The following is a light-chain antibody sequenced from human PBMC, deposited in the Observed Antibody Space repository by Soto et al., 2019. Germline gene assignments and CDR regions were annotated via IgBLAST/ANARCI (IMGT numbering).Light chain of an antibody. CDR1: HDISTY. CDR2: EAS. V-gene: IGKV1-9*01. J-gene: IGKJ1*01. CDR3: QQYKSYSPRT. Sequence: DIQLTQSPSLLSASVGDRVTITCRASHDISTYLAWYQQKPGKAPKLMIYEASTLQSGVPSRFSGSGSGTEFTLTISDLQPDDFATYYCQQYKSYSPRTFGQGTKVDIK.